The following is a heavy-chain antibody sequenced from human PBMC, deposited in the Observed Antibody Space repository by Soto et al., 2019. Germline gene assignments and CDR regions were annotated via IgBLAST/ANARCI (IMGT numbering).Heavy chain of an antibody. CDR1: GGSISSGGYY. CDR2: IYYSGST. D-gene: IGHD3-22*01. V-gene: IGHV4-31*03. J-gene: IGHJ1*01. CDR3: ARSPNYYDSSGYYLAEYFQH. Sequence: SETLSLTCTVSGGSISSGGYYWSWIRQHPGKGLEWIGYIYYSGSTYYNPSLKSRVTISVDTSKNQFSLKLSSVTAADTAVYYCARSPNYYDSSGYYLAEYFQHWGQGTLVTVSS.